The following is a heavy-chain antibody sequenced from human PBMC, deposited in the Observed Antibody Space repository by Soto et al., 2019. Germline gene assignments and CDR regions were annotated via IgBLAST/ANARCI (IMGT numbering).Heavy chain of an antibody. V-gene: IGHV1-3*01. CDR2: INPDNGNT. CDR1: GYTFTRYT. CDR3: ARGIATGQSGP. J-gene: IGHJ5*02. Sequence: ASVKVSCKASGYTFTRYTMTWVRQAPGQRLEWMGWINPDNGNTKSSQKFQDRVIITRATSASTAYMDLSSLRSEDTAVYYCARGIATGQSGPGRQGTLVTVSS. D-gene: IGHD2-15*01.